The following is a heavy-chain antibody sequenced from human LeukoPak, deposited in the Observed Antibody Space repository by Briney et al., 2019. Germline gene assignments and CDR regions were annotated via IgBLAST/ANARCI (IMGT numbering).Heavy chain of an antibody. CDR3: AGIEGYFDY. Sequence: SETLSLTSTVSGGSISSYYWSWIRQPPGKGLEWIGYIYYSGSTNYNPSLKSRVTISVDTSKNQFSLKLSSVTAADTAVYYCAGIEGYFDYWGQGTLVTVSS. CDR1: GGSISSYY. D-gene: IGHD1-26*01. J-gene: IGHJ4*02. CDR2: IYYSGST. V-gene: IGHV4-59*01.